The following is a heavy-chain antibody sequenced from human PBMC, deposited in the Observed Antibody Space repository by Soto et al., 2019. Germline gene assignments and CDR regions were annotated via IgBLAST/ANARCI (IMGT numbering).Heavy chain of an antibody. Sequence: EVQLLESGGDLVQPGGSLRLSCEASGFTFSNYAMSWVRQAPGKGLEWVTGMSARGGTTYYVDSVKGRFTISRDNSKNTLYLQMNALRAEDRAVYYCAKDRGFGAGHGMDVWGQGTTVTVSS. CDR1: GFTFSNYA. V-gene: IGHV3-23*01. CDR3: AKDRGFGAGHGMDV. CDR2: MSARGGTT. J-gene: IGHJ6*02. D-gene: IGHD3-10*01.